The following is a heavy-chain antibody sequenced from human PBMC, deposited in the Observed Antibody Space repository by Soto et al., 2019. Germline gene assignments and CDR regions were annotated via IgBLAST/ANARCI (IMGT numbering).Heavy chain of an antibody. J-gene: IGHJ4*02. CDR2: MYPGDSDT. CDR1: GYDFNTNW. CDR3: ARLPRDCTKTSCYYADH. D-gene: IGHD3-22*01. Sequence: GESLKISCRGSGYDFNTNWFGWVRQLPGRGLEWVGIMYPGDSDTRLHPSLQGHVPLSADVTVSTAFLQWRTLKTSDSGMYFCARLPRDCTKTSCYYADHWGQGPSVTVSS. V-gene: IGHV5-51*01.